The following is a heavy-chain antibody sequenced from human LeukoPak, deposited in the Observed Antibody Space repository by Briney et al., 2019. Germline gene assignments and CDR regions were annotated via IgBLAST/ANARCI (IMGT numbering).Heavy chain of an antibody. J-gene: IGHJ4*02. CDR2: IYYSGST. D-gene: IGHD3-3*01. V-gene: IGHV4-39*01. Sequence: PSETLSLTCTVSGGSISSSSYYWGWIRQPPGKGLEWIGSIYYSGSTYYNPSLKSRVTISVDTSKNQFSLKLSSVTAADTAVYYCASIFWSVYYQFDYGGQGTLVTVSS. CDR1: GGSISSSSYY. CDR3: ASIFWSVYYQFDY.